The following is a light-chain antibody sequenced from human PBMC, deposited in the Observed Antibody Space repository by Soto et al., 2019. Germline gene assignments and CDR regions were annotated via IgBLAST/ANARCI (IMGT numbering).Light chain of an antibody. CDR1: SGSIASHY. CDR2: KNN. V-gene: IGLV6-57*02. Sequence: NFMLTQPHSVSESPGKTVTISCTGSSGSIASHYVQWYQQRPGSAPTTVIYKNNQRPSGVPDRFSGSIDSSSNSASLTISGLKTEDEADYYCQSYDSSTQVFGGGTKLTVL. CDR3: QSYDSSTQV. J-gene: IGLJ3*02.